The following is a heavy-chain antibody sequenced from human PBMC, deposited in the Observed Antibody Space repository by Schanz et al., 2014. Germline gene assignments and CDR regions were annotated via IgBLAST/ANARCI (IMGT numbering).Heavy chain of an antibody. CDR1: GYTFTSYG. CDR2: INTGSGDT. Sequence: QVQLVQSGAEVKKPGASVKVSCKASGYTFTSYGISWVRQAPGQGLEWMGWINTGSGDTKYPQKLQGRVTTTTDTSTSTAYMELRSLRSDDTAVYYCARDAADFYDILTEEDYWGQGTLVTVSS. J-gene: IGHJ4*02. V-gene: IGHV1-18*01. D-gene: IGHD3-9*01. CDR3: ARDAADFYDILTEEDY.